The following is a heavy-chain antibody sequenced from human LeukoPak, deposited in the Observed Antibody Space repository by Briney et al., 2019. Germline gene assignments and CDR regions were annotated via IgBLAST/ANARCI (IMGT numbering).Heavy chain of an antibody. CDR1: GYTFTGYY. Sequence: ASVKVTCKASGYTFTGYYMHWVRQAPGQGLEWMGWINPNCGGTNYSQKFQGRVTMTRDTSISTAYMELSRLRSDDTAVYYCARDGLEWLFHRSFEGFPDYWGQGTLVTVSS. D-gene: IGHD3-3*01. CDR3: ARDGLEWLFHRSFEGFPDY. CDR2: INPNCGGT. J-gene: IGHJ4*02. V-gene: IGHV1-2*02.